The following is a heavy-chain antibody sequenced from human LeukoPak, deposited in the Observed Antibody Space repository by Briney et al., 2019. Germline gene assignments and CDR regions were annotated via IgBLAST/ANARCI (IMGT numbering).Heavy chain of an antibody. Sequence: SETLSLTCTVSGGSISSYYWSWIRQPPGKGLELIGYIYYSGSTNYNPSLKSRVTISVDTSKNQFSLKLSSVTAADTAVYYCARGVYHYGSGSYFDPWGQGTLVTVSS. V-gene: IGHV4-59*01. D-gene: IGHD3-10*01. J-gene: IGHJ5*02. CDR2: IYYSGST. CDR1: GGSISSYY. CDR3: ARGVYHYGSGSYFDP.